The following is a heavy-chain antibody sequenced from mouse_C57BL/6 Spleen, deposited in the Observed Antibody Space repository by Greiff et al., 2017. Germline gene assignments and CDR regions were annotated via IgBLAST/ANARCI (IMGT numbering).Heavy chain of an antibody. CDR1: GYTFTSYW. Sequence: QVQLQQPGAELVKPGASVKMSCKASGYTFTSYWITWVKQRPGQGLEWIGDIYPGSGSTNYNEKFKSKATLTVDTSSSTAYMQLSSLTSEDSAVYYCARAGGYYGGFAYWGQGTLVTVSA. CDR3: ARAGGYYGGFAY. CDR2: IYPGSGST. D-gene: IGHD1-1*01. J-gene: IGHJ3*01. V-gene: IGHV1-55*01.